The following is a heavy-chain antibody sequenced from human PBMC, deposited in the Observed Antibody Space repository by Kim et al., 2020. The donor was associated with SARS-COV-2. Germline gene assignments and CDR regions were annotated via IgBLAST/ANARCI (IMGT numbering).Heavy chain of an antibody. Sequence: GGSLRLSCSASGFTFSSYAMHWVRQAPGKGLEYVSAISSNGGSTYYADSVKGRFTISRDNSKNTLYLQMSSLRAEDTAVYYCVKPYVVVPAVTDYWGQGTLVTVSS. V-gene: IGHV3-64D*06. CDR3: VKPYVVVPAVTDY. CDR2: ISSNGGST. J-gene: IGHJ4*02. CDR1: GFTFSSYA. D-gene: IGHD2-2*01.